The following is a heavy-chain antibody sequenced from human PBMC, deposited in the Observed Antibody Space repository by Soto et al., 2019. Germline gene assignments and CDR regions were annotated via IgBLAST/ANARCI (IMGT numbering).Heavy chain of an antibody. CDR3: ARDGTTPLVY. D-gene: IGHD1-7*01. CDR2: FSAYIVNT. Sequence: QVQLVQSGAEVKKPGASVKVSCKASGYTFTSYGISWVRQAPGQGLEWRGGFSAYIVNTNYAQKLQXXVXMXXDTSTSTAYMELRSLRSDDTAVYYCARDGTTPLVYWGQGTLVTVSS. CDR1: GYTFTSYG. J-gene: IGHJ4*02. V-gene: IGHV1-18*01.